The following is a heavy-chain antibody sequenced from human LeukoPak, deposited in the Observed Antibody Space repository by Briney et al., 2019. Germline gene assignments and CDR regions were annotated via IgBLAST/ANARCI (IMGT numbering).Heavy chain of an antibody. V-gene: IGHV3-23*01. CDR3: ASSRITMVRGVLRDY. D-gene: IGHD3-10*01. Sequence: GGTLRLSCAASGFTFSSYAMSWVRQAPGKGLEWVSIISGGGSGTHYADSVKGRFTISRDNSKNTLYLQMNSLRAEDTAVYYCASSRITMVRGVLRDYWGQGTLVTVSS. J-gene: IGHJ4*02. CDR2: ISGGGSGT. CDR1: GFTFSSYA.